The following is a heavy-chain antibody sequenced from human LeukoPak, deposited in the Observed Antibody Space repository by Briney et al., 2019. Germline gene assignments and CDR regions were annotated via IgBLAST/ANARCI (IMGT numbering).Heavy chain of an antibody. CDR2: IYYSGST. V-gene: IGHV4-59*08. D-gene: IGHD6-13*01. J-gene: IGHJ6*03. CDR3: ASTRGAAAYYSYYMDV. CDR1: GGSISSYY. Sequence: SETLSLTCTVSGGSISSYYWSWIRQPPGKGLEWIGYIYYSGSTNYNPSLKSRVTISVDTYKNQFSLKLSSVTAADTAVYYCASTRGAAAYYSYYMDVWGKGTTVTVSS.